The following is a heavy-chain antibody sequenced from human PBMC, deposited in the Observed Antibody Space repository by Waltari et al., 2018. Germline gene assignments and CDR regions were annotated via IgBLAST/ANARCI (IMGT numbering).Heavy chain of an antibody. V-gene: IGHV3-21*01. J-gene: IGHJ6*02. Sequence: EQHLVESGGGLVKPGGSLRLSCEASGFMFSAYSMNWVRQAPGKGLEWVSSISASTSYIYYAASVEGRFTISRDNARNSLFLQMNSLRAEDTAVYYCAKDNFGTDVWGQGTTVTVS. CDR1: GFMFSAYS. CDR3: AKDNFGTDV. CDR2: ISASTSYI. D-gene: IGHD3-3*01.